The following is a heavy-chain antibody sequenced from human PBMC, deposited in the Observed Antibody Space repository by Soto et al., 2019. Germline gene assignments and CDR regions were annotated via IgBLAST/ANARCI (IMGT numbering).Heavy chain of an antibody. CDR3: AREIYYYGSGSYYFDY. J-gene: IGHJ4*02. D-gene: IGHD3-10*01. CDR2: IYYSGST. V-gene: IGHV4-31*03. Sequence: SETLSLTCTVSGGSISSGGYYWSWIRQHPGKGLEWIGYIYYSGSTYYNPSLKSRVTISVDTSKNQFSLKLSSVTAADTAVYYCAREIYYYGSGSYYFDYWAQGTLVPVSS. CDR1: GGSISSGGYY.